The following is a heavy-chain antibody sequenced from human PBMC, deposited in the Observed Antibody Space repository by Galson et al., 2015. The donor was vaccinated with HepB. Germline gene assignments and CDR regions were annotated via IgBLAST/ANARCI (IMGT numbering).Heavy chain of an antibody. CDR1: GFTFSSYG. J-gene: IGHJ4*03. D-gene: IGHD5-12*01. Sequence: SLRLSCAASGFTFSSYGVHWVRQAPGKGLEWVAVISYDASDKYYADSVKGRFTISRDNSKNTLYLQMNSLRAEDTAMYYCAKDARFRSLRLGYWGQGTLVTVSS. V-gene: IGHV3-30*18. CDR3: AKDARFRSLRLGY. CDR2: ISYDASDK.